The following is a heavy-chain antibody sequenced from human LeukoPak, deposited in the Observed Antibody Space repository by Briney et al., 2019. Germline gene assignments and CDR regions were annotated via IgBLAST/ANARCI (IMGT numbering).Heavy chain of an antibody. Sequence: PSETLSLTCTVSGGSISSYYWSWIRQPPGKGLEWIGYIYYSGSINYNPSLKSRVTISVDTSKNQFSLKLSSVTAADTAVYYCARGNTWIQPLYYFDYWGQGTLVTVSS. CDR3: ARGNTWIQPLYYFDY. J-gene: IGHJ4*02. V-gene: IGHV4-59*01. CDR1: GGSISSYY. CDR2: IYYSGSI. D-gene: IGHD5-18*01.